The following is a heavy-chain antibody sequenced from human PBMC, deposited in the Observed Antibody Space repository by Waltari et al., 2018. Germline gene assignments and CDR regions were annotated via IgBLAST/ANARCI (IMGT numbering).Heavy chain of an antibody. D-gene: IGHD3-10*01. CDR1: GGSISSGSYY. CDR3: ARDPPQLADAFDI. V-gene: IGHV4-61*02. CDR2: IYTSGST. Sequence: QVQLQESGPGLVKPSETLSLTCSVSGGSISSGSYYWTWIRQPAGKGLEWIGRIYTSGSTNYNPSLRSRLTISVDTSNNQFSLKLGSVTAADTAVYYCARDPPQLADAFDIWGQGTMVTVSS. J-gene: IGHJ3*02.